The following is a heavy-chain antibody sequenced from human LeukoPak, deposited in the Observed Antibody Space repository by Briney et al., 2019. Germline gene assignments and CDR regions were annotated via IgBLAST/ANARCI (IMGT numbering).Heavy chain of an antibody. Sequence: GPLRLSSSASGFPFTIYAMNCVRPAPDRGREWVSSMGGNGGKTEYADSVNGRFTISRDKSKNSVYLQMNSLRAEDTAVYYCARGQWLAFRGQGSLVTVSS. CDR1: GFPFTIYA. CDR2: MGGNGGKT. D-gene: IGHD6-19*01. J-gene: IGHJ1*01. V-gene: IGHV3-23*01. CDR3: ARGQWLAF.